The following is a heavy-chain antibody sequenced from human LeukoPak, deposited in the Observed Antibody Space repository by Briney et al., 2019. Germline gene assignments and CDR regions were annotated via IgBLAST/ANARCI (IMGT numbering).Heavy chain of an antibody. D-gene: IGHD3-22*01. CDR3: SGYYFYYYGMGV. Sequence: SVKVSCKASGYIFTDYYMHWVRQAPGQGLEWMGGIIPIFGTANYAQKFQGRVTITADESTSTAYMELSSLRSEDTAVYYCSGYYFYYYGMGVWGQGTTVTVSS. J-gene: IGHJ6*02. CDR2: IIPIFGTA. V-gene: IGHV1-69*13. CDR1: GYIFTDYY.